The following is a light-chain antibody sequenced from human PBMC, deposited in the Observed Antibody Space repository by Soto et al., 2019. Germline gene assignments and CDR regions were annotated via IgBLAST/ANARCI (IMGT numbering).Light chain of an antibody. CDR3: QQYNIWPS. CDR1: QSVSSI. Sequence: ELVMTHSPATLSVSAAERPTLSCRASQSVSSILAWYQQKPGQAPRLLIYGASTTPTGIPARFSGRGSGTEFTLTISILQVEDFAVYYCQQYNIWPSLGHETKVDIK. J-gene: IGKJ1*01. V-gene: IGKV3-15*01. CDR2: GAS.